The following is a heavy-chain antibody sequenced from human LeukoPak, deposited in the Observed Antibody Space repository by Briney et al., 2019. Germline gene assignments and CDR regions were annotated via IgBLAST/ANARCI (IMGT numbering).Heavy chain of an antibody. Sequence: PSETLSLTCTVSNGSISSYYWSWIRQTAGKGLEWIGRIYSSGGTTYNPAPKGRVNMSVDTSKKQFSLQLTSVTPAHTAVYYCGRWSTSGSYVHYWGQGTLVTVS. J-gene: IGHJ4*02. CDR2: IYSSGGT. CDR1: NGSISSYY. CDR3: GRWSTSGSYVHY. V-gene: IGHV4-4*07. D-gene: IGHD1-26*01.